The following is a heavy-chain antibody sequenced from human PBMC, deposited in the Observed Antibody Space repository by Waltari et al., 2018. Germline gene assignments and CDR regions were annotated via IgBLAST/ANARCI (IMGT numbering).Heavy chain of an antibody. CDR1: GYTFTGYY. CDR2: INPNSGGT. Sequence: QVQLVQSGAEVKKPGASVKVSCKASGYTFTGYYMHLVRQAPGQGLEWMGRINPNSGGTNYAQKFQGRVTMTRDTSISTAYMELSRLRSDDTAVYYCARDPPDYYGSGSTPDYWGQGTLVTVSS. V-gene: IGHV1-2*06. D-gene: IGHD3-10*01. J-gene: IGHJ4*02. CDR3: ARDPPDYYGSGSTPDY.